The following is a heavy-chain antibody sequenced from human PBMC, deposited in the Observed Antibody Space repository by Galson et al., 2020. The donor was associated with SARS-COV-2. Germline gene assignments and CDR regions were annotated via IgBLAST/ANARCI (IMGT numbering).Heavy chain of an antibody. Sequence: KIGESLKISCAASGFTFSDYYMSWIRQAPGKGLEWVSYISSSSSYTNYADSVKGRFTISRDNAKNSLYLQMNSLRAEDTAVYYCARPGGYQLLTWYFDLWGRGTLVTVSS. J-gene: IGHJ2*01. CDR3: ARPGGYQLLTWYFDL. CDR1: GFTFSDYY. CDR2: ISSSSSYT. D-gene: IGHD2-2*01. V-gene: IGHV3-11*03.